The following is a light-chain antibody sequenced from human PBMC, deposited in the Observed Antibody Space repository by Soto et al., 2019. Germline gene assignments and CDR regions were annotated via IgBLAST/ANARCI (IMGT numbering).Light chain of an antibody. V-gene: IGKV3-15*01. J-gene: IGKJ1*01. CDR1: QSVSSN. CDR3: QQYNNWPLT. CDR2: GAS. Sequence: VSPVERATLSCRASQSVSSNLAWYQQKPGQAPRLLIYGASTRATGIPARFSGSGSGTEFTLTISSLQSEDFAVYYCQQYNNWPLTFGQGTKVDIK.